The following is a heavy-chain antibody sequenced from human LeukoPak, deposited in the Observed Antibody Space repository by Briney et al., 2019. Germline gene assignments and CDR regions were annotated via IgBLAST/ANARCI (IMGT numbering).Heavy chain of an antibody. V-gene: IGHV3-23*01. CDR2: ISNSGGST. CDR1: GFTFSIYA. D-gene: IGHD5-18*01. Sequence: GGSLRLSCAASGFTFSIYAMSWVRQAPGKGLEWVSTISNSGGSTHYADSVKGRFTISRDNSKNTLYLQINSLRAEDTAVYYCALQLWSPGYWGQGTLVTVSA. J-gene: IGHJ4*02. CDR3: ALQLWSPGY.